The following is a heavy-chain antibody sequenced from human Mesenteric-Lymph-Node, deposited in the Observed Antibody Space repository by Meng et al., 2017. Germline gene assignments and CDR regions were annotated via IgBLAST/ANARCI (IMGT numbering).Heavy chain of an antibody. Sequence: GESLKISCRGSGYSFDNYWIGWVRQMPGKGLEWMGIIYPGESDVRYSPSFQGQVTISADKSISTAYLHWSSLKASDIAMYYCARVKTIRDPFDYWGQGTLVTVSS. CDR1: GYSFDNYW. CDR3: ARVKTIRDPFDY. V-gene: IGHV5-51*01. CDR2: IYPGESDV. J-gene: IGHJ4*02. D-gene: IGHD3-10*01.